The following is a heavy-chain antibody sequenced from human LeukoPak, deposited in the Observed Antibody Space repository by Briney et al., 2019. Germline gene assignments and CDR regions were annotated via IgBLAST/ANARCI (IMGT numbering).Heavy chain of an antibody. J-gene: IGHJ4*02. V-gene: IGHV4-39*01. Sequence: PSETLSLTCSVSGASISSSYWSWIRQPPGKGLEWIGSIYYSGSTYYNPSLKSRVTISVDTSKNQFSLKLSSVTAADTAVYYCARKAIADYDFWSGYDKLYYFDYWGQGTLVTVSS. CDR2: IYYSGST. CDR1: GASISSSY. D-gene: IGHD3-3*01. CDR3: ARKAIADYDFWSGYDKLYYFDY.